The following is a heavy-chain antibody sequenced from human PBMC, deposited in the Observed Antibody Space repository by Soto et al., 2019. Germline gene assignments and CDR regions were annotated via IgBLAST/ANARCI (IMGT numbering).Heavy chain of an antibody. CDR2: ISGSGGST. Sequence: EVQLLESGGGLVQPGGSLRLSCAASGFTFSSYAMSWVRQAPGKGLEWVSAISGSGGSTYYADSVKGRFTISRDNSKNTLYLQMNSLRAEDTAVYYCAKDGKSNPRRNYYYYGMDVWGQGTTVTVSS. CDR1: GFTFSSYA. J-gene: IGHJ6*02. V-gene: IGHV3-23*01. CDR3: AKDGKSNPRRNYYYYGMDV. D-gene: IGHD1-26*01.